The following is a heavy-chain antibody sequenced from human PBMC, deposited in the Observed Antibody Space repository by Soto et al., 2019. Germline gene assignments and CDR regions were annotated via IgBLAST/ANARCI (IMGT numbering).Heavy chain of an antibody. CDR3: ARDKYAAGSGYLDAFDI. V-gene: IGHV1-2*04. D-gene: IGHD3-22*01. J-gene: IGHJ3*02. CDR2: INPNSGGT. CDR1: GYTFTGYY. Sequence: QVQLVQSGAEVKKPGASVKVSCKASGYTFTGYYMHWVRQAPGQGLEWMGWINPNSGGTNYAQKFQGWVTMTRDTSISTAYMELSRLRSDDTAVYYCARDKYAAGSGYLDAFDIWGQGTMVTVSS.